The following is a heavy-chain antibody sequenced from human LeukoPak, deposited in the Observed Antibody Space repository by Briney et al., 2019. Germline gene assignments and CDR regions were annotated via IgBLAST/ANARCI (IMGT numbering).Heavy chain of an antibody. CDR3: ARQRGYSSGSYYFDY. CDR2: IIPIFGTA. D-gene: IGHD6-19*01. CDR1: GGTFSSYA. J-gene: IGHJ4*02. Sequence: GASVKVSCKASGGTFSSYAISWVRQAPGQGLEWMGGIIPIFGTANYAQKFQGRVTITADESTSTAYMELSSLRSGDTAVYYCARQRGYSSGSYYFDYWGQGTLVTVSS. V-gene: IGHV1-69*13.